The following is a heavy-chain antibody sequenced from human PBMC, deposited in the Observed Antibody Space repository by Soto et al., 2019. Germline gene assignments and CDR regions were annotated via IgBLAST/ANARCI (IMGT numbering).Heavy chain of an antibody. CDR1: GYSITSDYY. V-gene: IGHV4-38-2*02. D-gene: IGHD1-26*01. CDR2: FYHGGST. CDR3: ARDMHAGFTHYFDP. J-gene: IGHJ5*02. Sequence: PSETLSLTCAVSGYSITSDYYWGWIRQPPGKGLEWLGSFYHGGSTYYHPSLKSRITISLDTSKNQLSLKLTSMTAADTAVYYCARDMHAGFTHYFDPWGQGTLVTVSS.